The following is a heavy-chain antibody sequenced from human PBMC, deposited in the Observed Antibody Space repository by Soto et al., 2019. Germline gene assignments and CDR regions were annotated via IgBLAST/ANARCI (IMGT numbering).Heavy chain of an antibody. CDR3: ARQPGYISDWYYFDL. J-gene: IGHJ4*02. Sequence: SVKVSCKASGYAFIDYYMHWVRQAPVQGFEWMGRISPKSGGTNYAQKFQGRVTMTWDTSLNTAYMELSSLMSEDTAVYYCARQPGYISDWYYFDLWGQGTLVTVSS. D-gene: IGHD6-19*01. CDR2: ISPKSGGT. V-gene: IGHV1-2*02. CDR1: GYAFIDYY.